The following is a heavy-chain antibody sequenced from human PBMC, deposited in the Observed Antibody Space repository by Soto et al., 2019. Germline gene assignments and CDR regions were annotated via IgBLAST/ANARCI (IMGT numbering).Heavy chain of an antibody. CDR1: GFTVSTNY. D-gene: IGHD6-13*01. CDR3: VSGQQVILRYYYGLDV. CDR2: IYYDDGST. V-gene: IGHV3-53*02. Sequence: EVQLVETGGGLIQPGGSLRLSCAVSGFTVSTNYMSWVRQAPGKGLEWVSVIYYDDGSTYYADSVKGRFSISRDSSRNTLYLQMNSLRAEDTAVYYCVSGQQVILRYYYGLDVWGQGTTVTVSS. J-gene: IGHJ6*02.